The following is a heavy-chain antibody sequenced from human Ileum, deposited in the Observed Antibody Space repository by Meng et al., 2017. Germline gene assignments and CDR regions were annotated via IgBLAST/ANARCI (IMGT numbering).Heavy chain of an antibody. V-gene: IGHV3-23*01. CDR2: ITGSGSGT. J-gene: IGHJ4*02. D-gene: IGHD2-15*01. CDR3: AKDSGYLVDTATLEY. Sequence: GESLKISCAASGFTLSDSAISRVRQAPGKGLEWVSAITGSGSGTYYADSVKGRFTVSRDSSRNTLYLQMNSLRAEDTAIYYCAKDSGYLVDTATLEYWGQGALVTVSS. CDR1: GFTLSDSA.